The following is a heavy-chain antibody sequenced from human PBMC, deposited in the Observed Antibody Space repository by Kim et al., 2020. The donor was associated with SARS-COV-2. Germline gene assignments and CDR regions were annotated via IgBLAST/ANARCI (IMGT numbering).Heavy chain of an antibody. CDR1: GYTFTSYG. V-gene: IGHV1-18*01. Sequence: ASVKVSCKASGYTFTSYGISWVRQAPGQGLEWMGWISAYNGNTNYAQKLQGRVTMTTDTSTSTAYMELRSLRSDDTAVYYCAREKAFDWLLRDPYYYGMDVWGQGTTVTVSS. D-gene: IGHD3-9*01. CDR2: ISAYNGNT. J-gene: IGHJ6*02. CDR3: AREKAFDWLLRDPYYYGMDV.